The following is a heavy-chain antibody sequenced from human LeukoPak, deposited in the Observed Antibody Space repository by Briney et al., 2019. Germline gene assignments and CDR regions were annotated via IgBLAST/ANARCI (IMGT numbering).Heavy chain of an antibody. V-gene: IGHV1-46*01. CDR2: INPSGGSI. D-gene: IGHD2-2*01. J-gene: IGHJ4*02. CDR1: GYTFTSYY. Sequence: ASVKVSCKASGYTFTSYYMHWARQAPGQGLEWMGRINPSGGSISYAQKFQGRVTMTRDTSTSTVYMELSSLRSEDTAIYYCARVPYCSRTRCYLDYWGQGTLVTVSS. CDR3: ARVPYCSRTRCYLDY.